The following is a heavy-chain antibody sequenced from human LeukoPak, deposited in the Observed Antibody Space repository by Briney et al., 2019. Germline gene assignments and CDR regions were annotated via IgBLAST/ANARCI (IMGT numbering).Heavy chain of an antibody. D-gene: IGHD3-22*01. J-gene: IGHJ4*02. CDR2: IIPIFGTA. Sequence: ASVKVSCKASGGTFSSYAISWVRQAPGQGLEWMGGIIPIFGTANYAQKFQGRVTITADESTSTAYMELSSLRSEDTAVYYCARVIFPYYYDSSGQTDLSDYWGQGTLVTVSS. V-gene: IGHV1-69*13. CDR1: GGTFSSYA. CDR3: ARVIFPYYYDSSGQTDLSDY.